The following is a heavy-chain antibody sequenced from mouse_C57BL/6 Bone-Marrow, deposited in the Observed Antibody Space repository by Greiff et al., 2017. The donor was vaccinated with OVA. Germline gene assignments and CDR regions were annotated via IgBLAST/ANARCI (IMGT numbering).Heavy chain of an antibody. CDR2: INPGSGGT. V-gene: IGHV1-54*01. J-gene: IGHJ4*01. CDR3: ARDYYGSSLYAMDY. CDR1: GYAFTNYL. D-gene: IGHD1-1*01. Sequence: QVQLKESGAELVRPGTSVKVSCKASGYAFTNYLIEWVKQRPGQGLEWIGVINPGSGGTNYNEKFKGKATLTADKSSSTAYMQLSSLTSEDSAVYFCARDYYGSSLYAMDYWGQGTSVTVSS.